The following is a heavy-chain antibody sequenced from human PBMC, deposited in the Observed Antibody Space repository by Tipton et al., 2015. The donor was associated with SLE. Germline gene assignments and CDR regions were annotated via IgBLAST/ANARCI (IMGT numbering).Heavy chain of an antibody. Sequence: TLSLTCTVSGGSISSGGYYWSWIRQHPGKGLEWIGYIYYSGSTYYNPSLKSRVAISVDTSKNQFSLKLSSVTAADTAVYYCARLGRRGYCSGGSCYVDYWGQGTLVTVSS. D-gene: IGHD2-15*01. V-gene: IGHV4-31*03. CDR2: IYYSGST. CDR1: GGSISSGGYY. J-gene: IGHJ4*02. CDR3: ARLGRRGYCSGGSCYVDY.